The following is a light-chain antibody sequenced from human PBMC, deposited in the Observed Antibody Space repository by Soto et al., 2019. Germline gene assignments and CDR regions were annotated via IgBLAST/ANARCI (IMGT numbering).Light chain of an antibody. CDR1: QSISSW. CDR3: QQYDTYSRT. CDR2: NAS. J-gene: IGKJ1*01. Sequence: DIQMTQSPSTLSASVGDRVTITCRASQSISSWLAWYQQKPGKAAKLLISNASNLESGVPSRFSGSGSGTEFTLTISSLQPDDFATYYCQQYDTYSRTFGQGTKVEIK. V-gene: IGKV1-5*03.